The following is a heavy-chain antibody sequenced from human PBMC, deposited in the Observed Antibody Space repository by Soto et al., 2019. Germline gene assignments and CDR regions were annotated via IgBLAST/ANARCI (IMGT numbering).Heavy chain of an antibody. D-gene: IGHD3-3*01. CDR3: AKGKAHTLFGVYTLFDY. CDR2: VSGNGGTT. J-gene: IGHJ4*02. V-gene: IGHV3-23*01. Sequence: EVQLLESGGGLVQPGGSLRLSCAASGFPFGRHAMSWVRQAPGTGLEWVSLVSGNGGTTNYADSVKGRFTISRDNSQKTLYLQMNSLRAEDTAIYYCAKGKAHTLFGVYTLFDYWGQGTLVSVSS. CDR1: GFPFGRHA.